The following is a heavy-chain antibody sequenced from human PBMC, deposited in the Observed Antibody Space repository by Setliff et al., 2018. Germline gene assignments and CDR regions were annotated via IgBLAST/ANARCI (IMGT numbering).Heavy chain of an antibody. CDR2: LFDGGSA. V-gene: IGHV4-38-2*02. J-gene: IGHJ3*01. Sequence: SETLSLTCAVSGYSISNGFYWGWIRQSPVKGLEWIGSLFDGGSAYYSPSLKSRASISLDASKNQFALKPTSATAADTAVYYCARDPHYDPTYSLPGHAFDFWGQGIMVTVSS. CDR1: GYSISNGFY. CDR3: ARDPHYDPTYSLPGHAFDF. D-gene: IGHD3-22*01.